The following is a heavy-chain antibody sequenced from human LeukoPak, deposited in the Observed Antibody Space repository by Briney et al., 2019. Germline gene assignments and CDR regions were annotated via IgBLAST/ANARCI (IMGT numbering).Heavy chain of an antibody. Sequence: GGSLRLSCAASGFTVSTNYMSWVRQAPGKGLEWVSVLYSSSGTYYADSVTGRFTISRDDSKNTLYLQMNSLRAEDTAVYYCARGYGYSSGWYFDFWGQGTLVTVSS. D-gene: IGHD6-19*01. CDR3: ARGYGYSSGWYFDF. V-gene: IGHV3-53*01. CDR1: GFTVSTNY. J-gene: IGHJ4*02. CDR2: LYSSSGT.